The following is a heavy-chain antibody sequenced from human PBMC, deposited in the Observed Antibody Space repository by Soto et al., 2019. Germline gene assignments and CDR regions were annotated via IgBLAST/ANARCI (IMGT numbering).Heavy chain of an antibody. CDR2: IYYSGNT. CDR3: ARHENYYDTSGYYLDY. D-gene: IGHD3-22*01. V-gene: IGHV4-39*01. Sequence: SETLSLTCTVSGGSISSYYWGWIRQPPGKGLEWIGSIYYSGNTYYNPSLKSRVAISVDTSKNQFSLKLSSVTAADTAVYYCARHENYYDTSGYYLDYWGQGTLVTVSS. CDR1: GGSISSYY. J-gene: IGHJ4*02.